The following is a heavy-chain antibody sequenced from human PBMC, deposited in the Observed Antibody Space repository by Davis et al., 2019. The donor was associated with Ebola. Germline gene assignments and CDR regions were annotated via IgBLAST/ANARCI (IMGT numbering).Heavy chain of an antibody. J-gene: IGHJ6*02. CDR2: IDWDDDK. D-gene: IGHD3-22*01. Sequence: SGPTLVKPTQTLTLTCTFSGFSLSTSGMRVSWIRQPPGKVLEWLARIDWDDDKFYSTSLKTRLTISKDTSKTQVVLTMTNMDPVDTATYYCARIVAYYDSSGYYRYYGMDVWGQGTTVTVSS. CDR1: GFSLSTSGMR. V-gene: IGHV2-70*04. CDR3: ARIVAYYDSSGYYRYYGMDV.